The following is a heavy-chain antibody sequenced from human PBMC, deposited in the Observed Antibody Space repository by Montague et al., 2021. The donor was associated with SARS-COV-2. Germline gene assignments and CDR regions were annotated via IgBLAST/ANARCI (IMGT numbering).Heavy chain of an antibody. Sequence: SETLSLTCAVYGGSLSGYYWSWIRQPPGEGLEWIAEISHSGSTSYNPSLKSRVTISVDTSKNQFSLKLSSATAADTAVYYCARVPSRLLFVPRHYGMDVWGQGTTVTVSS. CDR1: GGSLSGYY. D-gene: IGHD2/OR15-2a*01. CDR3: ARVPSRLLFVPRHYGMDV. CDR2: ISHSGST. J-gene: IGHJ6*02. V-gene: IGHV4-34*01.